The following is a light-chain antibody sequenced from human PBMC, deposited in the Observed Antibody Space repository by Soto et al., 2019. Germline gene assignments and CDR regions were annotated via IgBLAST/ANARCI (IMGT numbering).Light chain of an antibody. CDR3: QQYVTSPRT. V-gene: IGKV3-20*01. J-gene: IGKJ1*01. CDR2: GAS. Sequence: EIVLTQSPGTLSLSPGERASLSCRADQSVNSVYLAWYQHKPGQAPRLLIYGASDRATGIPDRFSGSGSGTDFTLTISRLEPEDFAVYYCQQYVTSPRTFGQGTKVDIK. CDR1: QSVNSVY.